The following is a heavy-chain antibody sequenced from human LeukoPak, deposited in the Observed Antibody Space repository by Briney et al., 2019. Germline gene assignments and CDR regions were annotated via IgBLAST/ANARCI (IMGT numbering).Heavy chain of an antibody. V-gene: IGHV3-23*01. CDR3: ARHGREVDYYYYYMNV. CDR1: GFTFSSYW. CDR2: ISGSGGST. D-gene: IGHD1-14*01. J-gene: IGHJ6*03. Sequence: GGSLRLSCAASGFTFSSYWMSWVRQAPGKGLEWVSAISGSGGSTYYADSVKGRFTISRDNSKNTLYLQMNSLRAEDTAVYYCARHGREVDYYYYYMNVWGKGTTVTVSS.